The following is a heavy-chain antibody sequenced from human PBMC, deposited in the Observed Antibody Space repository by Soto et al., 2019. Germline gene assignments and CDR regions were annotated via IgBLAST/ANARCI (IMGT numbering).Heavy chain of an antibody. D-gene: IGHD5-12*01. V-gene: IGHV3-23*01. Sequence: XGSLGLSCAASGFTFSSYAMSWVRQAPGKGLEWVSAISGSGGSTYYADSVKGRFTISRDNSKNTLYLQMNSLRAEDTAVYYCAKAKVAAPRGYYGMDVWGQGTTVTVSS. J-gene: IGHJ6*02. CDR1: GFTFSSYA. CDR2: ISGSGGST. CDR3: AKAKVAAPRGYYGMDV.